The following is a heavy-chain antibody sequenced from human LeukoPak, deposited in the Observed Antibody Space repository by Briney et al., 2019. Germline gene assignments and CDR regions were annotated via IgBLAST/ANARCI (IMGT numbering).Heavy chain of an antibody. CDR2: ISSSSRYI. CDR1: GFTYNYYS. V-gene: IGHV3-21*01. Sequence: GGSLRLSCAASGFTYNYYSMNWVRQAPGKGLEWVTSISSSSRYIYYADSVKGRFTISRDNAKNSLFLQMNSLRAEDTAIYYCARDREEDYYMDVWGKGATVTVSS. J-gene: IGHJ6*03. CDR3: ARDREEDYYMDV.